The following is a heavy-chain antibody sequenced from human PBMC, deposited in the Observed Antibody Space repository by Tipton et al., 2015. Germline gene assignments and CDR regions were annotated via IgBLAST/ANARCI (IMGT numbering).Heavy chain of an antibody. CDR1: GGSISFHY. Sequence: TLSLTCTVSGGSISFHYWTWIRQPPGKGLEWIGSIHYSGSTNYNTSLKSRVTISVDMSKNQFSLKLTSVTAADTAVYYCARQAYFDNSGYVFDYWAREPWSPSPQ. CDR2: IHYSGST. CDR3: ARQAYFDNSGYVFDY. J-gene: IGHJ4*02. V-gene: IGHV4-59*11. D-gene: IGHD3-22*01.